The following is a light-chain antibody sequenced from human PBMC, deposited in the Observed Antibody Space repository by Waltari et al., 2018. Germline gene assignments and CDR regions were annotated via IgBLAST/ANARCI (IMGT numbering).Light chain of an antibody. V-gene: IGKV3-15*01. CDR2: RTS. CDR1: QTIGTS. CDR3: QQYNNWPPGT. Sequence: EIVVTQSPATLSMSPGERATLTCRTSQTIGTSLAWYQQRPGQAPRLLIYRTSTRATGIPDRCSGSGSESEFTLTISSLQSEDVAVYYCQQYNNWPPGTFGQGTKVEI. J-gene: IGKJ1*01.